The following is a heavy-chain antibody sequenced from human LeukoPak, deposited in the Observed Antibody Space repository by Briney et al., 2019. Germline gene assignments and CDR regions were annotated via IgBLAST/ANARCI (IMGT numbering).Heavy chain of an antibody. Sequence: EASVKVSCKASGYTFTSYDINWVRQATGQGLEWMGWMNPNSGNTGYAQKFQGRVTMTRNTSISTAYMELSSLRSEDTAVYYCARLGIAVAGTGSDYWGQGTLVTVSS. J-gene: IGHJ4*02. CDR2: MNPNSGNT. V-gene: IGHV1-8*01. CDR1: GYTFTSYD. D-gene: IGHD6-19*01. CDR3: ARLGIAVAGTGSDY.